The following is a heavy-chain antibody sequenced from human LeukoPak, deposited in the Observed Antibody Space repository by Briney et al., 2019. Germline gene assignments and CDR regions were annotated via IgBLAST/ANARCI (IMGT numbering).Heavy chain of an antibody. CDR2: IYYSGST. Sequence: PSETLSLTCTVSGGSISSYYWSWIRQPPGKGLEWIGYIYYSGSTNYNPSLKSRVTISVDTSKNQFSLKLSSVTAADTAVYYCARVPSIVGATNRAYLGYWGQGTLVTVSS. V-gene: IGHV4-59*01. CDR1: GGSISSYY. D-gene: IGHD1-26*01. J-gene: IGHJ4*02. CDR3: ARVPSIVGATNRAYLGY.